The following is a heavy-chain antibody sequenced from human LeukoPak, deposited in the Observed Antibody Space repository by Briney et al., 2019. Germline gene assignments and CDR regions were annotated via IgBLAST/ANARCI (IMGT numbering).Heavy chain of an antibody. CDR2: IYYSGST. CDR3: ARDHPPIAVAGRYHAFDI. D-gene: IGHD6-19*01. V-gene: IGHV4-39*07. CDR1: GGSISSSSYY. J-gene: IGHJ3*02. Sequence: SETLSLTCTVSGGSISSSSYYWGWIRQPPGKGLEWIGSIYYSGSTYYNPSLKSRVTISVDTSKNQFSLKLSSVTPEDTAVYYCARDHPPIAVAGRYHAFDIWGQGTMVTVSS.